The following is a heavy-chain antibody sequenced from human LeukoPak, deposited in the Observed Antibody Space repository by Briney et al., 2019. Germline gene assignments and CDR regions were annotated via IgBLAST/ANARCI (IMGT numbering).Heavy chain of an antibody. D-gene: IGHD3-10*01. J-gene: IGHJ4*02. Sequence: SETLSLTCTASGVSISSYYWSWIRQPAGKGLEWIWRIYTSGSTNYNPSLKSRVTMSVGTSKNQFSLKLSSVTAADTAVYYCARELWFGESVFDYWGQGTLVTVSS. CDR3: ARELWFGESVFDY. CDR2: IYTSGST. V-gene: IGHV4-4*07. CDR1: GVSISSYY.